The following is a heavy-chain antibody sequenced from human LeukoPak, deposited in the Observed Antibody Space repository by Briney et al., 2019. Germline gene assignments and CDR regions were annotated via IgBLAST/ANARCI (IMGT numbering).Heavy chain of an antibody. Sequence: SETLSLTCTVSGGSISSYYWSWIRQPPGKGLEWIGYIYYTGSTNYHPSLKSRVTISVDTSKNQFSLKLSSVTAADTAVYYCARLRETSGADYWGQGTLVTVSS. CDR1: GGSISSYY. CDR2: IYYTGST. V-gene: IGHV4-59*01. J-gene: IGHJ4*02. D-gene: IGHD2-15*01. CDR3: ARLRETSGADY.